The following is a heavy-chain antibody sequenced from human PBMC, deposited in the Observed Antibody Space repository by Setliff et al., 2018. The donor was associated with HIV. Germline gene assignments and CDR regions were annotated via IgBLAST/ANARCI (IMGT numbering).Heavy chain of an antibody. Sequence: ASVKVSCKASGYTFTSYSLHWVRQAPGQRLEWMGWINAGSGNTKYSQKFQGRVTMTRDTSINAAYMELRSLRSDDTAVYYCARNFGLSPSGKYYYYYGMDIWGQGTRSPSP. D-gene: IGHD3-10*01. CDR1: GYTFTSYS. J-gene: IGHJ6*02. V-gene: IGHV1-3*01. CDR3: ARNFGLSPSGKYYYYYGMDI. CDR2: INAGSGNT.